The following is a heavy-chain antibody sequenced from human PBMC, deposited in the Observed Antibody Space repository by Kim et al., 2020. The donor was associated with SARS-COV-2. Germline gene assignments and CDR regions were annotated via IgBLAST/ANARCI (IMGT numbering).Heavy chain of an antibody. D-gene: IGHD6-19*01. CDR1: GLTFTSSA. CDR2: IVVGSGNT. Sequence: SVKVSCKASGLTFTSSAMQWVRQARGQRLEWIGWIVVGSGNTNYAQKFQERVTITRDMSTSTAYMELSSLRSEDTAVYYCAASRIAVDFYYYYYGMDVWGQGTTVTVSS. J-gene: IGHJ6*02. CDR3: AASRIAVDFYYYYYGMDV. V-gene: IGHV1-58*02.